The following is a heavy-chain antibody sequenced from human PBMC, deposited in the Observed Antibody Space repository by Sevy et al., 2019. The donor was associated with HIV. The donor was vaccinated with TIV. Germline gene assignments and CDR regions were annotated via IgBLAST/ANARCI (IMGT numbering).Heavy chain of an antibody. Sequence: GGSLRLSCAASGFTFSSYWMSWVRQAPGKGLEWVANIKKDGSEKYYVDPVKGRFTISRDNAKNSLYLQMNSLRVEDTAMYYCARDCSSTNCLWGLDVWGQGITVTVSS. CDR3: ARDCSSTNCLWGLDV. J-gene: IGHJ6*02. CDR1: GFTFSSYW. CDR2: IKKDGSEK. V-gene: IGHV3-7*03. D-gene: IGHD2-2*01.